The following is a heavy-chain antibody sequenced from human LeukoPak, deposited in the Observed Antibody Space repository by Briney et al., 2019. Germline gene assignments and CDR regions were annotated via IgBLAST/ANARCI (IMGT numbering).Heavy chain of an antibody. CDR3: ASLVTHYRQDY. V-gene: IGHV4-34*01. J-gene: IGHJ4*02. CDR2: INHSGST. D-gene: IGHD2/OR15-2a*01. Sequence: SETPSLTCTVSGGPISSYYWSRIRQPPGKGLEWIGEINHSGSTNYNPSLKSRVTISVDTSKNQFSLKLSSVTAADTAVYYCASLVTHYRQDYWGQGTLVTVSS. CDR1: GGPISSYY.